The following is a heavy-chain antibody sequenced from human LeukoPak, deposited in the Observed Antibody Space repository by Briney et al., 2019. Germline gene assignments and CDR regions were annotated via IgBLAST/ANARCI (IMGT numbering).Heavy chain of an antibody. CDR1: GYTFTSYY. Sequence: ASVKVSCKASGYTFTSYYMHWVRQAPGQGLEWMGIINPSGGSTSYAQKFQGRVTMTTDTSTSTAYMELRSLRSDDTAVYYCARAGYVYCSGGSCYSDVRYWGQGTLVTVSS. J-gene: IGHJ4*02. V-gene: IGHV1-46*01. CDR2: INPSGGST. CDR3: ARAGYVYCSGGSCYSDVRY. D-gene: IGHD2-15*01.